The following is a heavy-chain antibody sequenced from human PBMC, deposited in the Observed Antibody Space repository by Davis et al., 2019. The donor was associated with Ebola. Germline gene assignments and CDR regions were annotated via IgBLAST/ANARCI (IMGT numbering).Heavy chain of an antibody. CDR3: ARDGTGYKYYFDY. CDR2: ISYDGSNK. CDR1: GFIFRSYV. J-gene: IGHJ4*02. D-gene: IGHD3/OR15-3a*01. V-gene: IGHV3-30-3*01. Sequence: SLRLSCATSGFIFRSYVMSWVRQAPGEGLEWVAVISYDGSNKYYADSVKGRFTISRDNSKNTLYLQMNSLRAEDTAVYYCARDGTGYKYYFDYWGQGTLVTVSS.